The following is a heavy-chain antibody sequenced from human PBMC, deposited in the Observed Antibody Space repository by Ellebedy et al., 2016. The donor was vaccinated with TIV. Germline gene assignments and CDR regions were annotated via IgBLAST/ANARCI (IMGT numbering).Heavy chain of an antibody. CDR1: GFIFNNYA. J-gene: IGHJ3*01. CDR2: ISTSGDTT. D-gene: IGHD2-15*01. V-gene: IGHV3-23*01. Sequence: PGGSLRLSCAASGFIFNNYAMSWVRQAPGKGLEWVSVISTSGDTTYYIDSVKGRFTVSRDNAKNTLYLQMNSLTSEDTAVYYCARHRVEIVMVVPDAFAFWGQGTMVTVSS. CDR3: ARHRVEIVMVVPDAFAF.